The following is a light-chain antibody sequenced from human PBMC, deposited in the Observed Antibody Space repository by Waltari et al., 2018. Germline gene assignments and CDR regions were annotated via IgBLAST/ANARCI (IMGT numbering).Light chain of an antibody. CDR1: QSVLPSSSNKNF. CDR3: QQYYITPRT. Sequence: DIVMTQSPDSLAVSLGERATINCKSSQSVLPSSSNKNFLAWYQQKPGQPPKLLIYWASTRESGVPDRFSGSGSGTDFTLTISSLQAEDVAVYYCQQYYITPRTFGQGTKVEIK. V-gene: IGKV4-1*01. J-gene: IGKJ1*01. CDR2: WAS.